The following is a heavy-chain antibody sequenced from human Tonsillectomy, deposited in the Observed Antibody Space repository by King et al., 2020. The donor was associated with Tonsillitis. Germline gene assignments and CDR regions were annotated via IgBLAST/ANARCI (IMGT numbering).Heavy chain of an antibody. CDR2: ISYDGNNK. Sequence: VQLVESGGGVVQPGRSLRLSCAASGFTFSSYGIHWVRQAPGKGLEWVAVISYDGNNKYYADSVKGRFAISRDNSRNTLYLQMDSLRAEDTAVYYCAKVPKGAGGVWETQVWDAWGQGPTVPV. D-gene: IGHD3-16*01. CDR3: AKVPKGAGGVWETQVWDA. CDR1: GFTFSSYG. V-gene: IGHV3-30*18. J-gene: IGHJ6*02.